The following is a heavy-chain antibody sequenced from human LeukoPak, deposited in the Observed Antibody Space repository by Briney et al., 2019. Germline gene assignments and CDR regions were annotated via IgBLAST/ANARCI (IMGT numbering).Heavy chain of an antibody. J-gene: IGHJ4*02. D-gene: IGHD6-13*01. CDR1: GGSISSYY. CDR3: ASLIAAAGTYHFDY. V-gene: IGHV4-59*01. Sequence: SETLSLTCTVSGGSISSYYWSWIRQPPGKGLEWIGYIYYSGSTNYNPSLKSRVTISVDTSKNQFSLKLSSVTAADTAVYYCASLIAAAGTYHFDYWGQGTLVTVSS. CDR2: IYYSGST.